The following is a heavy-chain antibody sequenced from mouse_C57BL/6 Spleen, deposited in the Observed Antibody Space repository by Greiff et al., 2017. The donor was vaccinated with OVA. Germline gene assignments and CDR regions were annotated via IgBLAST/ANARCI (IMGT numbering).Heavy chain of an antibody. CDR2: IDPEDGDT. D-gene: IGHD2-1*01. CDR1: GFNIKDYY. J-gene: IGHJ4*01. Sequence: EVQLQQSGAELVRPGASVKLSCTASGFNIKDYYMHWVKQRPEQGLEWIGRIDPEDGDTEYAPKFQGKATMTADTSSNTAYLQLSSLTSEDTAVYYCTPICYGNYAMGYWGQGTSVTVSS. V-gene: IGHV14-1*01. CDR3: TPICYGNYAMGY.